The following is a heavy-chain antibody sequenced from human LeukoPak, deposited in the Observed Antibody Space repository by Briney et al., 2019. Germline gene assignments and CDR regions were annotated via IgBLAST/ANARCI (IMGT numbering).Heavy chain of an antibody. CDR2: ISAYNGNT. Sequence: SVKVSCKASGYTFTSYGISWVRQAPGQGLEWMGWISAYNGNTNYAQKLQGRVTMTTDTSTSTAYMELRSLRSDDTAVYYCASTPTGTRYNWFDPWGQGTLVTVSS. CDR1: GYTFTSYG. D-gene: IGHD1/OR15-1a*01. V-gene: IGHV1-18*01. J-gene: IGHJ5*02. CDR3: ASTPTGTRYNWFDP.